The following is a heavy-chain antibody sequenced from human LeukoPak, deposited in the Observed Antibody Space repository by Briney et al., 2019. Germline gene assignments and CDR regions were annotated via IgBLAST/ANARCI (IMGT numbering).Heavy chain of an antibody. D-gene: IGHD5-12*01. CDR1: GFTFSSYS. CDR3: AREDGPDSGYDVGDY. V-gene: IGHV3-21*01. CDR2: ISSSSSYI. J-gene: IGHJ4*02. Sequence: PGGSLRLSCAASGFTFSSYSMNWVRQAPGKGLEWVSSISSSSSYIYYADSVKGRFTISRDNAKNSLYLQMNSLRAEDTAVYYCAREDGPDSGYDVGDYWGQGTLVTVSS.